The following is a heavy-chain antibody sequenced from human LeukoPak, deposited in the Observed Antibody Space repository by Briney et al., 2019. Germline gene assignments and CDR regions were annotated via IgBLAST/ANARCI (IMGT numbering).Heavy chain of an antibody. J-gene: IGHJ5*02. V-gene: IGHV1-2*02. Sequence: ASVKVSCKASGYTFTGYYMHWVRQAPGQGLEWMGWINPNSGGTNYAQKFQGRVTMTRDTSISTAYMELSRLRSDDTAVYYCAREPSVDTAMVTAWFDPWGQGTLVTVSS. D-gene: IGHD5-18*01. CDR2: INPNSGGT. CDR3: AREPSVDTAMVTAWFDP. CDR1: GYTFTGYY.